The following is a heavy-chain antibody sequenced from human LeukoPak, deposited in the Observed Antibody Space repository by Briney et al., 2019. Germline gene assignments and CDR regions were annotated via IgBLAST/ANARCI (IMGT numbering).Heavy chain of an antibody. Sequence: PGRSLRLSCAASGFTFSSYAMHWVRQAPGKGLEWVAVISYDGSNKYYADSVKGRFTISRDNSKNTLYLQMNSLRAEDTAVYYCAKEGDIAAVTGLSDYWGKGTTVTISS. CDR1: GFTFSSYA. CDR3: AKEGDIAAVTGLSDY. D-gene: IGHD6-13*01. V-gene: IGHV3-30*04. J-gene: IGHJ6*04. CDR2: ISYDGSNK.